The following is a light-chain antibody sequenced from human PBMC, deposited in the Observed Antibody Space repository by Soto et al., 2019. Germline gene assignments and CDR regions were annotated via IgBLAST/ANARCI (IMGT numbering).Light chain of an antibody. CDR3: SAWDDSLSGYV. CDR2: RNN. Sequence: QSVLTQPPSASGTPGQRVTISCSGSSSNIGSNYVYWYQQLPGTAPKIIIYRNNQRPSGVPDRISGSKSGTSASLAISGLRSEDEADYYCSAWDDSLSGYVFGNGTKLTVL. J-gene: IGLJ1*01. CDR1: SSNIGSNY. V-gene: IGLV1-47*01.